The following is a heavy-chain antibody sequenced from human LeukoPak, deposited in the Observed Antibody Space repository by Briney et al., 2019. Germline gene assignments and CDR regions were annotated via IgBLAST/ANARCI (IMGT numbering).Heavy chain of an antibody. Sequence: GGSLRLSCAASGFSFSTYGFHWVRQAPGKGLEWVTFIRFDGGKKNYADSVKGRFAISRDNSKNTVYLQMNSLRAEDTAIYYCAKDGDSTGYYSSYYNHMDVWGKGTTVTVSS. D-gene: IGHD3-22*01. J-gene: IGHJ6*03. CDR2: IRFDGGKK. CDR1: GFSFSTYG. CDR3: AKDGDSTGYYSSYYNHMDV. V-gene: IGHV3-30*02.